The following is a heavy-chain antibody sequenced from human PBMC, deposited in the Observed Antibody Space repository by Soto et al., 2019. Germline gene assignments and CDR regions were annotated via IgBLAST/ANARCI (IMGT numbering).Heavy chain of an antibody. V-gene: IGHV3-74*01. CDR1: GFTFSSYW. Sequence: EVQLVESGGGLVQPGGSLRLSCAASGFTFSSYWMHWVRQAPGKGLVWVSRINSDGSSTVYVDSVKGRFTISRDNAKNTLYLQMNSLRVEDTAVYYCARSITGYSDADRWGQGTLVTVSS. CDR3: ARSITGYSDADR. D-gene: IGHD5-18*01. J-gene: IGHJ4*02. CDR2: INSDGSST.